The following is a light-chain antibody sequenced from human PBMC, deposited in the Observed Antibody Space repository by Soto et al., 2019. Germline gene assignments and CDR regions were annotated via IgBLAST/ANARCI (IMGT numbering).Light chain of an antibody. CDR2: DVT. CDR3: CSYAGSYTWV. Sequence: QSVLTQPRSVSGSPGQSVTISCTGTSSDVGGYNSVSWYQHHPGKAPKLMIYDVTKRPSGVPDRFSGSKSGNTASLTISGLQTEDEGNYYCCSYAGSYTWVFGGGTKLTVL. V-gene: IGLV2-11*01. CDR1: SSDVGGYNS. J-gene: IGLJ3*02.